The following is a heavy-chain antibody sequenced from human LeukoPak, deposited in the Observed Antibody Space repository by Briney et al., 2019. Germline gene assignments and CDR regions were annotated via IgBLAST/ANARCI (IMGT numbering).Heavy chain of an antibody. CDR1: GYTFSGHY. CDR3: ARLGYCSSTSCSGPSDY. Sequence: ASVKVSCKASGYTFSGHYLHWVRQAPGQGLEWMGWISAYNGNTNYAQKLQGRVTMTTDTSTSTAYMELRSLRSDDTAVYYCARLGYCSSTSCSGPSDYWGQGTLVTVSS. J-gene: IGHJ4*02. V-gene: IGHV1-18*04. D-gene: IGHD2-2*01. CDR2: ISAYNGNT.